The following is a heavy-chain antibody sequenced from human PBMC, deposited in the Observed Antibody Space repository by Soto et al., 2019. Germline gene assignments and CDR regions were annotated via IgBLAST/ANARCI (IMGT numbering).Heavy chain of an antibody. CDR2: IYYSGST. Sequence: SETLSLTCTVPGGSISSSSYYWGWIRQPPGKGLEWIGSIYYSGSTYYNPSLKSRVTISVDTSKNQFSLKLSSVTAADTAVYYCARFVAGTSFDYWGQGTLVTVSS. J-gene: IGHJ4*02. D-gene: IGHD6-19*01. CDR3: ARFVAGTSFDY. CDR1: GGSISSSSYY. V-gene: IGHV4-39*01.